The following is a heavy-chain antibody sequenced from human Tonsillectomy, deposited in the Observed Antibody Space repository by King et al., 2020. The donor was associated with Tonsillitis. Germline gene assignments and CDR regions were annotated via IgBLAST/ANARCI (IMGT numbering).Heavy chain of an antibody. CDR1: GFTFSRYW. CDR3: ATEGGRSGSGY. D-gene: IGHD3-10*01. Sequence: VQLVQSGGCLVQPGGSLRLSCAVSGFTFSRYWMSWVRQAPGKGLECGANIKEEGREKHYVGSVKGRLTISRDNAKNSLFLQMNSLRAEDTAVYYCATEGGRSGSGYWGQGTLVTVSS. V-gene: IGHV3-7*01. J-gene: IGHJ4*02. CDR2: IKEEGREK.